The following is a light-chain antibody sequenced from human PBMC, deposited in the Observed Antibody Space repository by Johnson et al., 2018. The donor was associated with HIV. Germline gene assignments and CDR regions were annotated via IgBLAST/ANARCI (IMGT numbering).Light chain of an antibody. CDR1: SSNIGNNY. CDR2: EKN. V-gene: IGLV1-51*02. CDR3: GTWDSSLSAGYV. Sequence: QSVLTQSPSVSAAPGQKVTISCSGSSSNIGNNYVSWYQQLPGTAPKLLIYEKNKRPSGIPDRFSASKSGTSATLGITGLQTGDEADYYCGTWDSSLSAGYVFGTGTKVTVL. J-gene: IGLJ1*01.